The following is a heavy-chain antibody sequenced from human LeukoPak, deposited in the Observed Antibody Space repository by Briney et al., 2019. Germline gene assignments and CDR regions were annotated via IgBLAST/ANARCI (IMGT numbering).Heavy chain of an antibody. Sequence: GGSLRLSCAASGFTFSSYSMNWVRQAPGKGLEWVSYISSSSSTIYYADSVKGRFTISRDNSKNTLYLQMNSLRAEDTAVYYCAKSLSYGSKDALDIWGQGTMVTVSS. J-gene: IGHJ3*02. D-gene: IGHD2-15*01. V-gene: IGHV3-48*01. CDR3: AKSLSYGSKDALDI. CDR2: ISSSSSTI. CDR1: GFTFSSYS.